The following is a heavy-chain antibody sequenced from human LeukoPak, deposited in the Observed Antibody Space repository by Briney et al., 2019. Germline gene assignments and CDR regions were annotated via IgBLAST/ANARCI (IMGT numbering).Heavy chain of an antibody. CDR3: ARDRCSSTSCYPTLSSRPHDAFDI. Sequence: SQTLSLTCTVSGGSISSSGYYWSWIRQPPGKGLEWIGYIYHSGSTYYNPSLKSRVTISVDRSKNQFSLKLSSVTAADTAVYYCARDRCSSTSCYPTLSSRPHDAFDIWGQGTMVTVSS. CDR1: GGSISSSGYY. V-gene: IGHV4-30-2*01. J-gene: IGHJ3*02. CDR2: IYHSGST. D-gene: IGHD2-2*01.